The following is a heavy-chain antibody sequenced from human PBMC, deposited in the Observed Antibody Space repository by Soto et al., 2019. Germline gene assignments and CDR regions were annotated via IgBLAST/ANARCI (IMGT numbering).Heavy chain of an antibody. CDR3: ARGRQVTPAALFKRAGDYAMDV. J-gene: IGHJ6*02. D-gene: IGHD2-2*01. Sequence: QVQLQQWGAGLLKPPETPSLTCAVYGGSFRGYSWTWIRQPPGKGLEWIGEVNHSGSTYYSPSLLSRVTLSIDTSKNQFSLKLSSVTAAGPAVYYCARGRQVTPAALFKRAGDYAMDVWGQGTTVTVSS. V-gene: IGHV4-34*01. CDR2: VNHSGST. CDR1: GGSFRGYS.